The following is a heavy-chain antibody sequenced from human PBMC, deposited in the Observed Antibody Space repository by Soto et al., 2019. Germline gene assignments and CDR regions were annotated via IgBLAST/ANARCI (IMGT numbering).Heavy chain of an antibody. CDR3: ARDLGDSSGFEYFQH. D-gene: IGHD3-22*01. CDR2: IIPIFGTA. Sequence: QVQLVQSGAEVKKPGSSVKVSCKASGGTFSSYAISWVRQAAGQGLEWMGGIIPIFGTANYAQKFQGRVTITADESTSTAFMELSSLRSEDTAVYYCARDLGDSSGFEYFQHWGQGTLVTVSS. CDR1: GGTFSSYA. J-gene: IGHJ1*01. V-gene: IGHV1-69*12.